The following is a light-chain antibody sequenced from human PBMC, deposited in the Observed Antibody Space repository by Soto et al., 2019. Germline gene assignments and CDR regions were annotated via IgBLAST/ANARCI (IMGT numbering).Light chain of an antibody. CDR1: SSDVGGYNY. J-gene: IGLJ1*01. CDR2: EVS. V-gene: IGLV2-14*01. Sequence: QSALTQPASVSGSPGQSITISCTGTSSDVGGYNYVSWYQQHPGKAPQLMIYEVSNRPSGVSNRFSGSKSGNTASLTISVLQAEDEADYYCSSYTRRSTYVFGTGTKLTVL. CDR3: SSYTRRSTYV.